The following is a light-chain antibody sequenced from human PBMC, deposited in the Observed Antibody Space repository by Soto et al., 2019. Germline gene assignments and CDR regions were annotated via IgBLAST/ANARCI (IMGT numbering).Light chain of an antibody. CDR3: QQYGSSVVT. CDR1: QSVSSSQ. Sequence: EIVLTQSPGTLSLSPGERATLSCRASQSVSSSQLAWYQQRPGQAPRLLVYGASTRATGIADRFSGSGSGTDFALTISRLEPEDFAVYYCQQYGSSVVTFGPGTKVDIK. J-gene: IGKJ3*01. CDR2: GAS. V-gene: IGKV3-20*01.